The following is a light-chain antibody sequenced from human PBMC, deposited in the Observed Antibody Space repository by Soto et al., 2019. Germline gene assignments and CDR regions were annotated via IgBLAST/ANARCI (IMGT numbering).Light chain of an antibody. CDR3: QVWDIMTDNFV. J-gene: IGLJ1*01. Sequence: SYELTQPPSVSVAPEKTATITCGGDNIGDKRVHWYRQKPGQAPVLLISYDSDRPSGIPERCSGSNSGNTATLTISRVEAGDEADYYCQVWDIMTDNFVFGGGTKVTVL. V-gene: IGLV3-21*04. CDR1: NIGDKR. CDR2: YDS.